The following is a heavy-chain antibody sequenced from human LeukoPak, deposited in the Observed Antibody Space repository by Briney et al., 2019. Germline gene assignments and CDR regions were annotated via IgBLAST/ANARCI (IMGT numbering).Heavy chain of an antibody. J-gene: IGHJ4*02. V-gene: IGHV3-9*01. Sequence: PGRSLRLSCAASGFTFDDYAMHWVRQPPGKGLEWVSGISWHSGSIGYVDSVKGRFTISRDNAKNSLYLQMNSLRAEDTALYYCARNTLSYGVWSFWGQGTLVTVSS. D-gene: IGHD3-3*01. CDR2: ISWHSGSI. CDR3: ARNTLSYGVWSF. CDR1: GFTFDDYA.